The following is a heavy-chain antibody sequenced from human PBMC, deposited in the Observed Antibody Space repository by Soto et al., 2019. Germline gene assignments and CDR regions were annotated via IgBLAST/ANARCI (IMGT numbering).Heavy chain of an antibody. CDR1: GFTFSSYS. CDR3: SRDSPGRYCSSTSCPRMDV. D-gene: IGHD2-2*01. Sequence: GGSLRLSCAAPGFTFSSYSMNWVRQAPGKGLEWVSYISNSSSTIYYADSVKGQFTISRDNAKNSLYLQMNSLRDEDTAVYYCSRDSPGRYCSSTSCPRMDVWGQGTTVTVSS. CDR2: ISNSSSTI. J-gene: IGHJ6*02. V-gene: IGHV3-48*02.